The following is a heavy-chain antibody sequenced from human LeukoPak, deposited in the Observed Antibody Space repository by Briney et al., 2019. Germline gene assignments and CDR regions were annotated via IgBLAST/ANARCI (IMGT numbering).Heavy chain of an antibody. Sequence: PGGSLRLSCSASGFTFSSYAMHWVRQAPGKGLEYVSAISSNGGSTYYADSVKGRFTISRDNSKNTLYLQMGSLRAEDTAVYYCVKEGSGYSGYGWPDYWGQGTLVTVSS. CDR1: GFTFSSYA. J-gene: IGHJ4*02. CDR2: ISSNGGST. CDR3: VKEGSGYSGYGWPDY. V-gene: IGHV3-64D*06. D-gene: IGHD5-12*01.